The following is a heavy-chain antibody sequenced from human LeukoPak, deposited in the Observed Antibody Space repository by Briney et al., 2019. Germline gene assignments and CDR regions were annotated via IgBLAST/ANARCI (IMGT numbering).Heavy chain of an antibody. V-gene: IGHV1-69*13. D-gene: IGHD1-26*01. CDR1: GGTFSSYA. Sequence: SVKVSCKASGGTFSSYAISWVRQAPGQGLEWMGGIIPIFGTANYAQKFQGSVTITADESTSTAYMELSSLRSEDTAVYYCARDDPTTLHFDYWGQGTLVTVSS. CDR3: ARDDPTTLHFDY. CDR2: IIPIFGTA. J-gene: IGHJ4*02.